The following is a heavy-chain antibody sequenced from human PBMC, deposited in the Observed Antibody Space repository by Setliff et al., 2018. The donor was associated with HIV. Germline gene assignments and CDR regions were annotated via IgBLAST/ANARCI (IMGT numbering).Heavy chain of an antibody. Sequence: SVKVSCKTSGYDFRRYGIAWVRQAPGQGLEWMGRIIPILGIPNYAQNFQGRLTISADKSTRTAYLELSSLRSDDSAVYFCAKEQEIGSYLDPWGQGTLVTVSS. V-gene: IGHV1-69*04. CDR3: AKEQEIGSYLDP. J-gene: IGHJ5*02. CDR2: IIPILGIP. D-gene: IGHD2-2*02. CDR1: GYDFRRYG.